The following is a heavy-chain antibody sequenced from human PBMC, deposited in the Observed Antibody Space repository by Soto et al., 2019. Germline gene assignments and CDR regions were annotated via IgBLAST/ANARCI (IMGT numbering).Heavy chain of an antibody. D-gene: IGHD3-3*01. J-gene: IGHJ5*02. Sequence: QVQLQESGPGLVKPSQTLSLTCTVSGGSISSGDYYWSWIRQHPGKGLEWIGYIYYSGSTYYNPSINRRFXISVDTSKNQFSLKLSSVTAADTAVYYCARWWSGSRQGFDPWGQGTLVTVSS. V-gene: IGHV4-31*03. CDR1: GGSISSGDYY. CDR3: ARWWSGSRQGFDP. CDR2: IYYSGST.